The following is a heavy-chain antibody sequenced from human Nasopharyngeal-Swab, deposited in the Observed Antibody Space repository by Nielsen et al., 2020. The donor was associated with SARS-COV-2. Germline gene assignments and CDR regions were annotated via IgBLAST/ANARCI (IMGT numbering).Heavy chain of an antibody. Sequence: ASVKVSCKTSGYTFTRYGISWVRQAPGQGLEWMGWINANTGNPTYAQGFTGRFVFSLDTSVSTAYLQISSLEAEDTAVYYCARGSGRYLSYYYYYMDVWGKGTTVTVSS. CDR3: ARGSGRYLSYYYYYMDV. V-gene: IGHV7-4-1*02. D-gene: IGHD1-26*01. CDR1: GYTFTRYG. CDR2: INANTGNP. J-gene: IGHJ6*03.